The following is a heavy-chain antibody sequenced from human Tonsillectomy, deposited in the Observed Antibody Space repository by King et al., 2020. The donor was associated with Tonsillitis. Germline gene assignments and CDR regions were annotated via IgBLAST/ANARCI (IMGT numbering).Heavy chain of an antibody. V-gene: IGHV3-33*05. Sequence: VQLVESGGGVVQPGRSLRLCCAASGFTFSSYGMHWVRQAPGKGLEWAAFISYDGSNKYYADSVKGRFTISRDNSKNTLYLQMNSLRADDTAVYYCARDAERYGSGSYFYWGQGTLVTVFS. D-gene: IGHD3-10*01. CDR2: ISYDGSNK. CDR1: GFTFSSYG. J-gene: IGHJ4*02. CDR3: ARDAERYGSGSYFY.